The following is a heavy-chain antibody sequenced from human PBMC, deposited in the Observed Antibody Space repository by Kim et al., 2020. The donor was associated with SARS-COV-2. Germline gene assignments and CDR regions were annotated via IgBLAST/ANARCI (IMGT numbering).Heavy chain of an antibody. J-gene: IGHJ4*02. CDR2: IWYDGSNK. Sequence: GGSLRLSCAASGFTFSSYGMHWVRQAPGKGLEWVAVIWYDGSNKYYADSVKGRFAISRDNSKNTLYLQMNSLRAEDTAVYYCARDSADYDFWSGDFDYWGQGTLVTVSS. D-gene: IGHD3-3*01. V-gene: IGHV3-33*01. CDR3: ARDSADYDFWSGDFDY. CDR1: GFTFSSYG.